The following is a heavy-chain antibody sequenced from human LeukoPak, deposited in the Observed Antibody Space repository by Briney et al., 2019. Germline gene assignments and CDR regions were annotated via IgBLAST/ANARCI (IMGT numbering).Heavy chain of an antibody. V-gene: IGHV1-8*01. Sequence: ASVKVSCKASGYTFTSYDINWVRQTTGQGREWMGWMNPNSGNTGYAQKFQGRAIMTRTTSMNTAYMELNSLRSEDTAVYYCARGHWSGYNYNWFDHWGQGTLVTVTS. J-gene: IGHJ5*02. CDR1: GYTFTSYD. CDR2: MNPNSGNT. CDR3: ARGHWSGYNYNWFDH. D-gene: IGHD3-3*01.